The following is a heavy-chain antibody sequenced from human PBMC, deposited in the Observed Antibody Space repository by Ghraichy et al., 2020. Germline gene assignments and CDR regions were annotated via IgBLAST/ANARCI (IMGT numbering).Heavy chain of an antibody. CDR3: ARSYYDILTGYFPSYYYYYMDV. CDR1: GGSISSYY. V-gene: IGHV4-59*08. D-gene: IGHD3-9*01. Sequence: SETLSLTCTVSGGSISSYYWSWIRQPRGKGLEWIGYIYYSGSTNYNPSLKSRVTISVDTSKNQFSLKLSSVTAADTAVYYCARSYYDILTGYFPSYYYYYMDVWGKGTTVTVSS. CDR2: IYYSGST. J-gene: IGHJ6*03.